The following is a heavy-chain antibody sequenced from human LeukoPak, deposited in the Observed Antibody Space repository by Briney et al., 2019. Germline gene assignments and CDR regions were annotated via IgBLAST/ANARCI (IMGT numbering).Heavy chain of an antibody. Sequence: GGSLRLSCAASGFTFSSYEMNWVRQAPGKGLEWVSYISSSGSTIYYADSVKGRFTISRDNAKNSLYLQMNSLRAEDTAVYYCARDGLRRYYYYGMDAWGQGTTVTVSS. CDR3: ARDGLRRYYYYGMDA. CDR1: GFTFSSYE. J-gene: IGHJ6*02. CDR2: ISSSGSTI. V-gene: IGHV3-48*03.